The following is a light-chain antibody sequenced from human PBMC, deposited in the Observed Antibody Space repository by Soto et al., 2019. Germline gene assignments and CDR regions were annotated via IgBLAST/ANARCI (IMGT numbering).Light chain of an antibody. CDR2: CAS. CDR3: QLYGFTPRT. Sequence: IVLSQSPATLSLSAGEGATLSCRVSTSVSSSYLAWYQQKPGQAPRLLIYCASSRATGIPDWLSGSGSGTDFTLTISRLQPEDFTVYYCQLYGFTPRTFGQVSLLEI. V-gene: IGKV3-20*01. J-gene: IGKJ5*01. CDR1: TSVSSSY.